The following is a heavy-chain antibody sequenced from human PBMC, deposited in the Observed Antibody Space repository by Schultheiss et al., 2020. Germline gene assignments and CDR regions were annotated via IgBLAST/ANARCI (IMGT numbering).Heavy chain of an antibody. CDR2: ISSDGSNK. J-gene: IGHJ6*02. CDR1: GFTFSRYD. Sequence: GGSLRLSCVASGFTFSRYDMHWVRQAPGKGLEWEAVISSDGSNKYYADSVKGRFTISRENAKNSLYLQMNSLRAEDTAVYYCARGSTSCYTPPCYSGMDVWGQGTTVTVSS. CDR3: ARGSTSCYTPPCYSGMDV. D-gene: IGHD2-2*02. V-gene: IGHV3-30*03.